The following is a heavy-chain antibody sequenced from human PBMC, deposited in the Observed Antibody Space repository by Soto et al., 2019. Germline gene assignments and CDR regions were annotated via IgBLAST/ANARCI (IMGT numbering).Heavy chain of an antibody. V-gene: IGHV4-4*07. CDR2: IYTSGAT. J-gene: IGHJ4*02. CDR1: GSSFSSFY. CDR3: ARGGIQLSYAFDY. D-gene: IGHD3-10*01. Sequence: ETLSLTCSVSGSSFSSFYWSWIRQPAGKGLEWIGRIYTSGATSYNPSLKSRVRMSVDTSQSQMSLSLTSVTAADTAVYYCARGGIQLSYAFDYWGQGILVTVSS.